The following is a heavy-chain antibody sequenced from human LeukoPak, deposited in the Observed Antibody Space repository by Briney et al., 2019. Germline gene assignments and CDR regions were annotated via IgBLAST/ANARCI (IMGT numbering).Heavy chain of an antibody. J-gene: IGHJ4*02. D-gene: IGHD6-6*01. CDR3: ARGPNSNWSGLDF. V-gene: IGHV3-74*01. CDR1: GFSFSGHW. Sequence: GGSLRLPCTASGFSFSGHWMHWARQLPGKGLVWVSRISPTGSTTSYADSVKGRFTVSRDNAKNTLYLQVNDLRAEDTAVYYCARGPNSNWSGLDFWGQGTLLTVSS. CDR2: ISPTGSTT.